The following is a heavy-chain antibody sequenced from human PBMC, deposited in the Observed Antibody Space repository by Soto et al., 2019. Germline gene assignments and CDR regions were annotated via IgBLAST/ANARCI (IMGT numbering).Heavy chain of an antibody. D-gene: IGHD2-15*01. CDR2: IYYSGST. Sequence: QVQLQESGPGLVKPSQTLSLTCTVSGGSISSGGYYWSWIRQHPGKGLEWIGYIYYSGSTYYNPSLKRRVTISVDTSKNQFSLKLSSVTAADTAVYYCARGLEVVAATPMDVWGQGTTVTVSS. J-gene: IGHJ6*02. CDR3: ARGLEVVAATPMDV. V-gene: IGHV4-31*03. CDR1: GGSISSGGYY.